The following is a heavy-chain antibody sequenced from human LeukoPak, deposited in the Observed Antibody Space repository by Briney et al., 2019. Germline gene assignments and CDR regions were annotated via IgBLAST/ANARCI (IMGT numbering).Heavy chain of an antibody. CDR3: ANGGSYHYYFDY. V-gene: IGHV3-48*03. J-gene: IGHJ4*02. CDR2: ISSSGSTI. Sequence: PGGSLRLSCAASGFTYSSYEMNWVRQAPGKGLEWVSYISSSGSTIYYADSVKGRFTISRDNSKNPLYLQMNSLRAEDTAVYYCANGGSYHYYFDYWGQGTLVTVSS. D-gene: IGHD1-26*01. CDR1: GFTYSSYE.